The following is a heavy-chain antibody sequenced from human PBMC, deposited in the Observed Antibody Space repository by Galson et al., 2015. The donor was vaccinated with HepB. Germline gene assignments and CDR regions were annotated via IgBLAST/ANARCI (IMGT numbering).Heavy chain of an antibody. CDR2: INPSGGST. V-gene: IGHV1-46*03. CDR3: ARDRGSDFWSGYLYYFDY. CDR1: GYTFTSYY. Sequence: SVKASCKASGYTFTSYYMHWVRQAPGQGLEWMGIINPSGGSTSYAQKFQGRVTMTRDTSTSTVYMELSSLRSEDTAVYYCARDRGSDFWSGYLYYFDYWGQGTLVTVSS. D-gene: IGHD3-3*01. J-gene: IGHJ4*02.